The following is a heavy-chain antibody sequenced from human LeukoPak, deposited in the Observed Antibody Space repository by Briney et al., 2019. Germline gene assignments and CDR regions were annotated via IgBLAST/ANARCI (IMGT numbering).Heavy chain of an antibody. Sequence: ASVKVSCKASEYTFTSYDINWVRQATGQGLEWMGWMNPNSGNTGYAQKFQVRVTMTRNTSISTAYMELSSLRSEDTAVYYCERELHAFDIWGQGTMVTVSS. CDR2: MNPNSGNT. CDR3: ERELHAFDI. V-gene: IGHV1-8*01. D-gene: IGHD2-21*01. J-gene: IGHJ3*02. CDR1: EYTFTSYD.